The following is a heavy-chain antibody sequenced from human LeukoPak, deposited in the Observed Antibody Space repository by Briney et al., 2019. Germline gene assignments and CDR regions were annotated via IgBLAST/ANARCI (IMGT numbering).Heavy chain of an antibody. CDR2: IWYDGSNK. Sequence: PGRSLRLSCAASGFTFSSYGMHWVRQAPGTGLEWVAVIWYDGSNKYYADSVKGRFTISRDNSKNTLDLQMNSLRAEDTAVYYCARDKSSSTNLFDYWGQGTLVTVSS. J-gene: IGHJ4*02. D-gene: IGHD2-2*01. CDR1: GFTFSSYG. V-gene: IGHV3-33*01. CDR3: ARDKSSSTNLFDY.